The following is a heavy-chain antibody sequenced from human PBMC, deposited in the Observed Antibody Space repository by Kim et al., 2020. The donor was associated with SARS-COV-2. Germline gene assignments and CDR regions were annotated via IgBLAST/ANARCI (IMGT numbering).Heavy chain of an antibody. V-gene: IGHV3-9*01. D-gene: IGHD4-17*01. CDR3: AKVYGDDWGTFDY. CDR2: ISWNSGSI. CDR1: GFTFDDYA. J-gene: IGHJ4*02. Sequence: GGSLRLSCAASGFTFDDYAMHWVRQAPGKGLEWVSGISWNSGSIGYADSVKGRFTISRDNAKNSLYLQMNSLRAEDTALYYCAKVYGDDWGTFDYWGQGTLVTVSS.